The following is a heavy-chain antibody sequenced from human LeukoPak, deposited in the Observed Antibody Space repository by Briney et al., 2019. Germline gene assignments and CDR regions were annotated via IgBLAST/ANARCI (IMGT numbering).Heavy chain of an antibody. V-gene: IGHV3-30*14. CDR3: ARYTHSSGFDY. D-gene: IGHD6-19*01. Sequence: GGSLRLSCATSGFTFSRYAMHWVRQAPGKGLEWVALISYDANIGSNKYYADSVKGRFTISRDKSKNTLYLQMNSLRAEDTAVHYCARYTHSSGFDYWGQGTLVTVSS. CDR1: GFTFSRYA. CDR2: ISYDANIGSNK. J-gene: IGHJ4*02.